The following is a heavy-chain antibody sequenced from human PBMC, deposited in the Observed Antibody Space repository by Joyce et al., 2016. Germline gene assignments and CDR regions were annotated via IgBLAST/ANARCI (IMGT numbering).Heavy chain of an antibody. CDR2: IYYSVRT. CDR1: GGSIDRGGSY. J-gene: IGHJ4*02. V-gene: IGHV4-31*01. Sequence: QVQLQESGPGLVKPSQTLSLTCTVSGGSIDRGGSYWNWIRQHPGRGLEWIVYIYYSVRTYYNPSLKSLVTSSVDTSQNQFSLRLSSVTAADTAVDYCARARPNYDSIGYYFAYWGQGTLVTVSS. CDR3: ARARPNYDSIGYYFAY. D-gene: IGHD3-22*01.